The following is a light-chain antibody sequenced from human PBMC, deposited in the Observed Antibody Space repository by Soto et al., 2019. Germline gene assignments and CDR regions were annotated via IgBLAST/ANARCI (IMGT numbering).Light chain of an antibody. CDR2: LNSDGSH. CDR3: QNWGTGIQV. J-gene: IGLJ1*01. CDR1: SGHSSYA. Sequence: QPVLTQSPSASASLGASVKLTCTLSSGHSSYAIAWHQQQPEKGPRYLLKLNSDGSHYKGGGIPDCCSGSSSGAARYLTFSILQAEDEDDYYCQNWGTGIQVFGTGTKVTVL. V-gene: IGLV4-69*01.